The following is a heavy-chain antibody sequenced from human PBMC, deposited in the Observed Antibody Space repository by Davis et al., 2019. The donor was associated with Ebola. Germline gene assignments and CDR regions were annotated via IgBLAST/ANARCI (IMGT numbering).Heavy chain of an antibody. CDR1: GYTLVSYY. Sequence: ASVKVSCKASGYTLVSYYAHWVRHAPGQGLEWMGIINPSGGSTSYAQKFQGRVTMTRDTSTSTVYMELSSLRSEDTAVYYCAREAGSGWYSWFDPWGQGTLVTVSS. J-gene: IGHJ5*02. V-gene: IGHV1-46*01. D-gene: IGHD6-19*01. CDR2: INPSGGST. CDR3: AREAGSGWYSWFDP.